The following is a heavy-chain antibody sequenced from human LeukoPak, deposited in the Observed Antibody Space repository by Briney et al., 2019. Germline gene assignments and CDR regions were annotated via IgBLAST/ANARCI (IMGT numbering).Heavy chain of an antibody. CDR2: INHSGGST. Sequence: GASVKVSCKASGYTFTSYYMHWVRQAPGQGLEWMGIINHSGGSTSYAQKFQGRVTMTRDTSTSTGYMELSSLRSEDTAVYYCARGLLGGVAFDIWGQGTMVTVSS. V-gene: IGHV1-46*03. D-gene: IGHD2-15*01. CDR3: ARGLLGGVAFDI. CDR1: GYTFTSYY. J-gene: IGHJ3*02.